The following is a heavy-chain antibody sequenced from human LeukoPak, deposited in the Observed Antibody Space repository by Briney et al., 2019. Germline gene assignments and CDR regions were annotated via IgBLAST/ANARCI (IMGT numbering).Heavy chain of an antibody. D-gene: IGHD1-26*01. CDR1: GYTLTELS. J-gene: IGHJ1*01. CDR3: ATHSGSYMTFQH. V-gene: IGHV1-24*01. Sequence: ASVKVSCKVPGYTLTELSMHWVRQAPGKGLEWMGGFDPEDGETIYAQKFQGRVTMTEDTSTDTAYMELSSLRSEDTAVYYCATHSGSYMTFQHWGQGTLVTVSS. CDR2: FDPEDGET.